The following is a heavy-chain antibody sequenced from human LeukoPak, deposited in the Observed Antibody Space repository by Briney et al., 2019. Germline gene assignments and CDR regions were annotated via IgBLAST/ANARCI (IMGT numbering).Heavy chain of an antibody. Sequence: GASVKVSCKASGYTFTSYDINWVRQATGQGLEWMGWMNPNSGNTGYAQKFQGRVTMTRNTSISTAYMELSSLRSEDTAVYYCARGRYQLLFLPYWGQGTLVTVSS. J-gene: IGHJ4*02. V-gene: IGHV1-8*02. D-gene: IGHD2-2*01. CDR3: ARGRYQLLFLPY. CDR2: MNPNSGNT. CDR1: GYTFTSYD.